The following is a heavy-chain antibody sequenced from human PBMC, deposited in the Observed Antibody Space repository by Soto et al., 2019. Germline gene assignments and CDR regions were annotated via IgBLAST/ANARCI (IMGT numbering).Heavy chain of an antibody. CDR3: AKDEWTMASNHYFDY. Sequence: GGSLRLSCEASGFPFNTYAMTWFRQLPGMGLEWVSAISGSGGSTYYADSVKGRFTISRDNSKNTLYLQMNSLRAEDTAVYYCAKDEWTMASNHYFDYWGQGTLVTVSS. V-gene: IGHV3-23*01. CDR2: ISGSGGST. CDR1: GFPFNTYA. D-gene: IGHD2-8*01. J-gene: IGHJ4*02.